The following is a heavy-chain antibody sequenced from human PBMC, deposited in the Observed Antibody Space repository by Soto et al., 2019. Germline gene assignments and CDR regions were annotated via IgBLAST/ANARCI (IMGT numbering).Heavy chain of an antibody. CDR3: AGGSRSGSYAYYFDY. Sequence: SVKVSCKASGGTFSSYAISWVRQAPGQGLEWMGGIIPIFGTANYAQKFQGRVTITADESTSTAYMELSSLRSEDTAVYYCAGGSRSGSYAYYFDYWGQGTLVTVSS. D-gene: IGHD1-26*01. CDR1: GGTFSSYA. V-gene: IGHV1-69*13. CDR2: IIPIFGTA. J-gene: IGHJ4*02.